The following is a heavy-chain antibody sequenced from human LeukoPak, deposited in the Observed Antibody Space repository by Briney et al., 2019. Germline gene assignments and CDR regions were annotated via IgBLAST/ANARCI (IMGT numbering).Heavy chain of an antibody. CDR3: AKDFGQQLALGEYYFDY. Sequence: GGSLRLSCAASGFTFSSYGMHWVRQAPGKGLEWVAVISYDGSNKYYADSVKGRFTISRDNSKNTLYLQMNSLRAEDTAVYYCAKDFGQQLALGEYYFDYWGQGTLVTVSS. CDR2: ISYDGSNK. V-gene: IGHV3-30*18. J-gene: IGHJ4*02. D-gene: IGHD6-13*01. CDR1: GFTFSSYG.